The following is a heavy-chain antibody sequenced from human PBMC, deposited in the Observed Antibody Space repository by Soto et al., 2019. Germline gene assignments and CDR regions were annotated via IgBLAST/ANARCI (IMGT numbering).Heavy chain of an antibody. V-gene: IGHV4-61*01. J-gene: IGHJ5*02. CDR3: VRDVAAVGTDWFDP. Sequence: PSETLSLTCTVSGGSVSSGSYYWSWIRQPPGKGLEWIGYIYYSGSTNYNPSLKSRVTISVDTSKNQFSLKLSSVTAADTAVYYCVRDVAAVGTDWFDPWGQGTLVTVSS. D-gene: IGHD6-13*01. CDR2: IYYSGST. CDR1: GGSVSSGSYY.